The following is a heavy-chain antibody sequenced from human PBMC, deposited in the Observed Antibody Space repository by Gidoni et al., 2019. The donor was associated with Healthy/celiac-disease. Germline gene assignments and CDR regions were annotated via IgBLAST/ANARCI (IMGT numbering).Heavy chain of an antibody. D-gene: IGHD2-2*01. CDR1: GCSISCYD. Sequence: QVQLQESAPGLVTPSETLSLTCTVAGCSISCYDWCWLRQPAGQGLGWSGRIHTRRSNNYNPSLNRSVTMSVDTSKNPFSLKLSSVLAADTAVYSCASFIGGYCSSTSFKRAQNEIDYWGQGTLVTVSS. V-gene: IGHV4-4*07. CDR2: IHTRRSN. CDR3: ASFIGGYCSSTSFKRAQNEIDY. J-gene: IGHJ4*02.